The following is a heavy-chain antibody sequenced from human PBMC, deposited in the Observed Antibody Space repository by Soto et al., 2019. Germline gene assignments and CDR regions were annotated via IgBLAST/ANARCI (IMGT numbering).Heavy chain of an antibody. CDR3: ARSLSSWYDDYFDY. Sequence: ASVKVSCKASGYTFTSYDINWVRQATGQGLEWMGWMNPNSGNTGYAQKFQGRVTMTRNTSISTAYMELSSLRSEDTAVYYCARSLSSWYDDYFDYWGQGTLVTVSS. D-gene: IGHD6-13*01. CDR1: GYTFTSYD. CDR2: MNPNSGNT. V-gene: IGHV1-8*01. J-gene: IGHJ4*02.